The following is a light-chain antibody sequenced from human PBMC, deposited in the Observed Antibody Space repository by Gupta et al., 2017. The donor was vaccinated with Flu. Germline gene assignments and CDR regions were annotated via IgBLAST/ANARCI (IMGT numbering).Light chain of an antibody. V-gene: IGKV1-5*03. CDR3: QQYNSYSSWT. Sequence: DIQMTQSPSTLSAAVGDRVTITCRASQCISSWLAWYQRKPGKAPKLLIYKASGLESGFPSRFIVSGSGTEFTLTISSLQPDDFATYCCQQYNSYSSWTFGQGTKVEIK. CDR2: KAS. J-gene: IGKJ1*01. CDR1: QCISSW.